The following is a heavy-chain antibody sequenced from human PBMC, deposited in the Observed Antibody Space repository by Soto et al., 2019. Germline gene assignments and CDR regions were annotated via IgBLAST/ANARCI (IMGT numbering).Heavy chain of an antibody. V-gene: IGHV3-21*01. CDR2: ISGSTSYI. CDR3: ARDLREAYDSSGYYGAFNS. CDR1: GFTFSSYN. D-gene: IGHD3-22*01. Sequence: ESGGGLVKPGGSLRLSCEASGFTFSSYNMNWVRQAPGKGLEWVSSISGSTSYIYYADSVKGRFTVSRDNPKNSLFLQMNSLRAEDTAVYYCARDLREAYDSSGYYGAFNSWGQGTLVTVSS. J-gene: IGHJ4*02.